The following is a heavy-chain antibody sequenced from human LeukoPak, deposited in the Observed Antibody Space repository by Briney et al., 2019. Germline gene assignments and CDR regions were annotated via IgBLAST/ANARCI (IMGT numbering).Heavy chain of an antibody. J-gene: IGHJ6*02. CDR3: AKEIASSSWYGYYYYGMDV. CDR1: GFTFSSYG. Sequence: GRSLRLSCAASGFTFSSYGMHWVRQAPGKGLEWVAVISYDGSNKYYADSVKGRFTISRDNSKNTLYLQMNSLRAEDTAVYYCAKEIASSSWYGYYYYGMDVGGQGTTVTVSS. CDR2: ISYDGSNK. V-gene: IGHV3-30*18. D-gene: IGHD6-13*01.